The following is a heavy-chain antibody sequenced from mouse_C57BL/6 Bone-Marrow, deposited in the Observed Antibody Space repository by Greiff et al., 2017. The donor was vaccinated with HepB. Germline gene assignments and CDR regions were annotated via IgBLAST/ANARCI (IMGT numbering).Heavy chain of an antibody. Sequence: EVQLVESGGGLVKPGGSLKLSCAASGFTFSSYAMSWVRQTPEKRLEWVATISDGGSYTYYPDNVKGRFTISRDNAKNNLYLQMSHLKSEDTAMYYCARDYDGSLYAMDYWGQGTSVTVSS. CDR2: ISDGGSYT. CDR3: ARDYDGSLYAMDY. V-gene: IGHV5-4*01. J-gene: IGHJ4*01. CDR1: GFTFSSYA. D-gene: IGHD2-12*01.